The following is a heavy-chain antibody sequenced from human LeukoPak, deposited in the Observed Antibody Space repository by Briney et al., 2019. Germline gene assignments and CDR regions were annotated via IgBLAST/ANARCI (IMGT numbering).Heavy chain of an antibody. D-gene: IGHD5-18*01. V-gene: IGHV3-23*01. J-gene: IGHJ5*02. CDR3: AKGGGYTAIFWFDP. Sequence: GGSLRLSCAASGFTFSSYGMSWVRQAPGKGLEWVSAISGSGGSTYYADSVKGRFTVSRDNSKNTLYLQMNSLRAEDTAVYYCAKGGGYTAIFWFDPWGQGTLVTVSS. CDR2: ISGSGGST. CDR1: GFTFSSYG.